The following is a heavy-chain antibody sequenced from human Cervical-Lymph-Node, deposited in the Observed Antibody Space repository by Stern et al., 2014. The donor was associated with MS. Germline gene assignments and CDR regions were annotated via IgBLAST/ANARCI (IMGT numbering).Heavy chain of an antibody. V-gene: IGHV3-21*01. CDR1: GFTFSSYS. Sequence: EVQLVASGGGLVKPGGSLRLSCAASGFTFSSYSMNWVRQAPGKGLEWVSSISSSSSYIYYADSVKGRFTISRDNAKNSLYLQMNSLRAEDTAVYYCARLVIAADPTGADYWGQGTLVTVSS. CDR2: ISSSSSYI. J-gene: IGHJ4*02. CDR3: ARLVIAADPTGADY. D-gene: IGHD6-13*01.